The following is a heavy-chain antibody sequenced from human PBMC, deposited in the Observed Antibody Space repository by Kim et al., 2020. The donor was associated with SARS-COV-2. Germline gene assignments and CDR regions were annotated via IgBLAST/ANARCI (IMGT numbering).Heavy chain of an antibody. CDR1: GFTFSSYA. CDR2: ISTTEGST. Sequence: GGSLRLSCATSGFTFSSYAMHWVRQAPGKGLEWVSSISTTEGSTNYADSVKGRFTVSRDNSKSTLYLQMNSLSAADTAIYYCSNSLLGGHTHFWRQGTL. V-gene: IGHV3-23*01. CDR3: SNSLLGGHTHF. J-gene: IGHJ4*02. D-gene: IGHD3-3*02.